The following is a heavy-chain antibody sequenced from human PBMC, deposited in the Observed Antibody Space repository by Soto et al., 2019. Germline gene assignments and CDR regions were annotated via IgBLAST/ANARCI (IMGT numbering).Heavy chain of an antibody. CDR3: ARVIIAAAGTYNWFDP. CDR1: GGSISSSNW. D-gene: IGHD6-13*01. J-gene: IGHJ5*02. Sequence: SETLSLTCAVSGGSISSSNWWSWVRQPPGKGLEWIGEIYHSGSTNYNPSLKSRVTISVDKSKNQFSLKLSSVTAADTAVYYCARVIIAAAGTYNWFDPWGQGTLVTVSS. CDR2: IYHSGST. V-gene: IGHV4-4*02.